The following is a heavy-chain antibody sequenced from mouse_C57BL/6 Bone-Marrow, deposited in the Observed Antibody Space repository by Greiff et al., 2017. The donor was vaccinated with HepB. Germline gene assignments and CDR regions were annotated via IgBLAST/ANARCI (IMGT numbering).Heavy chain of an antibody. CDR3: ARKASTMVTTLWYFDV. Sequence: QVQLKQPGAELVMPGASVKLSCKASGYTFTSYWMHWVKQRPGQGLEWIGEIDPSDSYTNYNQKFKGKSTLTVDKSSSTAYMQLSSLTSEDSAVYYCARKASTMVTTLWYFDVWGTGTTVTVSS. J-gene: IGHJ1*03. CDR1: GYTFTSYW. V-gene: IGHV1-69*01. CDR2: IDPSDSYT. D-gene: IGHD2-2*01.